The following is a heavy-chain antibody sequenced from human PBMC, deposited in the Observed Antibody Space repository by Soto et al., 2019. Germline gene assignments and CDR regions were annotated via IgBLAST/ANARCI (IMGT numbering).Heavy chain of an antibody. Sequence: ASVKVSCKASGYTFTSYGISWVRQAPGQGLEWMGWISAYNGNTNYAQKLQGRVTMTTDTSTSTAYMELRSLRSDDTAVYYCARDSTRFGSSWYYYYMDVWGKGTTVTVSS. V-gene: IGHV1-18*01. J-gene: IGHJ6*03. CDR2: ISAYNGNT. CDR1: GYTFTSYG. CDR3: ARDSTRFGSSWYYYYMDV. D-gene: IGHD6-13*01.